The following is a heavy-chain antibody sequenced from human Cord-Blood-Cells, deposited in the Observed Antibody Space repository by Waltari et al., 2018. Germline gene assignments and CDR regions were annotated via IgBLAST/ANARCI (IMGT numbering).Heavy chain of an antibody. V-gene: IGHV1-69*01. CDR2: IIPIFGTA. Sequence: QVQLVQSGAEVKKPGSSVKVSCKAPGGPFSSYPITWVRQAPGQGLEWMGGIIPIFGTANYAQKFQGRVTITADESTSTAYMELSSLRSEDTAVYYCASLGYCTGGVCYGSFDYWGQGTLVTVSS. CDR3: ASLGYCTGGVCYGSFDY. CDR1: GGPFSSYP. J-gene: IGHJ4*02. D-gene: IGHD2-8*02.